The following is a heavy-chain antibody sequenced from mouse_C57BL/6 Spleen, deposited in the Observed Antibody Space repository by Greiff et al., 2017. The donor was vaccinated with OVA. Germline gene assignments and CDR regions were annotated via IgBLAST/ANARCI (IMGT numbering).Heavy chain of an antibody. V-gene: IGHV3-6*01. J-gene: IGHJ2*01. CDR2: ISYDGSN. D-gene: IGHD1-1*01. CDR1: GYSITSGYY. CDR3: AREGYYYGSSYVYYFDY. Sequence: EVQLQESGPGLVKPSQSLSLTCSVTGYSITSGYYWNWIRQFPGNHLEWLGYISYDGSNNYNPSLKNRISITRDTSKNQFFLKLNSVTTEDTATYYCAREGYYYGSSYVYYFDYWGQGTTLTVSS.